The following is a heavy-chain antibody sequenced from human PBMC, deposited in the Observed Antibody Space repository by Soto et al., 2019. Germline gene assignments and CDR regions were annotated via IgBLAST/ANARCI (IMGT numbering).Heavy chain of an antibody. J-gene: IGHJ4*02. CDR1: DFTFRNSW. V-gene: IGHV3-7*03. CDR2: IKPDGGAT. Sequence: WGSLRLSCATSDFTFRNSWINWVRQAPGKGLEWVANIKPDGGATNYVDSVKGRFTISRDNVRNSASLQMNSLRVEDTAVYFCFGGNGGPQWGQGTLVTVSS. CDR3: FGGNGGPQ. D-gene: IGHD3-16*01.